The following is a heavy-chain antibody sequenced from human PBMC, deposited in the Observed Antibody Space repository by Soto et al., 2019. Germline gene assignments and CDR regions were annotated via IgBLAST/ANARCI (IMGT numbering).Heavy chain of an antibody. V-gene: IGHV3-30*18. J-gene: IGHJ6*01. CDR3: VKDRLWFDNYGMEL. Sequence: GGSLRLSCTASGFTFSSYGMHWVRQAPGKGLEWVAVISYDGSNKYYADSVKGRFTISRDNSKDTLYLQMNSLRAEDTAVYYCVKDRLWFDNYGMELSGPGTTVT. CDR1: GFTFSSYG. D-gene: IGHD3-10*01. CDR2: ISYDGSNK.